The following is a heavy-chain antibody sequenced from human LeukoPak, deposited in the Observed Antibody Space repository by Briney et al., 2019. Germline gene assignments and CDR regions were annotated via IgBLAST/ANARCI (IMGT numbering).Heavy chain of an antibody. J-gene: IGHJ4*02. CDR1: GGSISSYY. V-gene: IGHV4-4*07. CDR2: LHTSGST. D-gene: IGHD4-17*01. Sequence: SATLSLTCTVSGGSISSYYWSWIRQPAGEGLEWIGRLHTSGSTHYNPSLKSRVTMSVDTSKNQFSLKLSSVTAADTAVYYCARVLPKGGHYGDYGFDYWGQGTLVTVSS. CDR3: ARVLPKGGHYGDYGFDY.